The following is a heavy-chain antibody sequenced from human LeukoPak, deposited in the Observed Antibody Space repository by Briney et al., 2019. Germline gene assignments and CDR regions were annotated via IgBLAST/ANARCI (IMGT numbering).Heavy chain of an antibody. V-gene: IGHV4-31*03. J-gene: IGHJ4*02. Sequence: SLCLTCTVSVASISSGGYYWSWIRQHPGKGLEWIGFIYLSGGTSSNTPLKSRLTISIDTSKNQLPLKLSSVTAADTAVHHCARGYYDSSGYYGTNYFDNWGQGTLVTVSS. CDR3: ARGYYDSSGYYGTNYFDN. CDR1: VASISSGGYY. D-gene: IGHD3-22*01. CDR2: IYLSGGT.